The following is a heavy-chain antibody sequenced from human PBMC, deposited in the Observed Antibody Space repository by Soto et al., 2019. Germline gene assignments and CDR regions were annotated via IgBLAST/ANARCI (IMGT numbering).Heavy chain of an antibody. D-gene: IGHD5-12*01. CDR2: ISGSGGST. Sequence: GGSLRLSCRASGFIFSNYAMSWVRQAPGKGLEWVSAISGSGGSTYYADSVKGRFTISRDNSKNTLYLQMNSLRAEDTAVYYCAKAEFMAKGALFDYWGQGTLVTVSS. CDR1: GFIFSNYA. J-gene: IGHJ4*02. V-gene: IGHV3-23*01. CDR3: AKAEFMAKGALFDY.